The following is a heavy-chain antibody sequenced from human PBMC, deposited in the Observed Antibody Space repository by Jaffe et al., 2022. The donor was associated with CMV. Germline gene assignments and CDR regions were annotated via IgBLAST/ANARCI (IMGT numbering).Heavy chain of an antibody. Sequence: EVQLVESGGGLVQPGGSLRLSCAASGFTFSSYEMNWVRQAPGKGLEWVSYISSSGSTIYYADSVKGRFTISRDNAKNSLYLQMNSLRAEDTAVYYCARDTGYSSSWYRSNLLGNWFDPWGQGTLVTVSS. CDR1: GFTFSSYE. D-gene: IGHD6-13*01. CDR3: ARDTGYSSSWYRSNLLGNWFDP. CDR2: ISSSGSTI. J-gene: IGHJ5*02. V-gene: IGHV3-48*03.